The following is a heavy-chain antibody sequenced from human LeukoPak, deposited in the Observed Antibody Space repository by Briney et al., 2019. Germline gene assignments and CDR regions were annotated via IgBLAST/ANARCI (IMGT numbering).Heavy chain of an antibody. D-gene: IGHD5-12*01. CDR3: ARDLVATITYYGMDV. CDR2: IWYDGSNK. CDR1: GFTFSSYG. V-gene: IGHV3-33*01. J-gene: IGHJ6*02. Sequence: GGSLRLSCAASGFTFSSYGMHWVRQAPGKGLEWVAVIWYDGSNKYYADSVKGRFTISRDNSKNTLYLQMNSLRAEGTAVYYCARDLVATITYYGMDVWGQGTLVTVSS.